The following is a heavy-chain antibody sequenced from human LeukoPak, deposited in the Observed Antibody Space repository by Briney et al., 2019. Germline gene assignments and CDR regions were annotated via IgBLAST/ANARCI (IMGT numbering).Heavy chain of an antibody. D-gene: IGHD3-22*01. CDR3: ARQHYYYDSSGYEMAAFDI. Sequence: GESLKISCKGSGYSFTSYWIGWVRQMPGKGLEWMGIIYPGYSDTRYSPSFQGQVTISADKSITTAYLQWSSLKASDTAMYYCARQHYYYDSSGYEMAAFDIWGQGTMVTVSS. CDR2: IYPGYSDT. CDR1: GYSFTSYW. V-gene: IGHV5-51*01. J-gene: IGHJ3*02.